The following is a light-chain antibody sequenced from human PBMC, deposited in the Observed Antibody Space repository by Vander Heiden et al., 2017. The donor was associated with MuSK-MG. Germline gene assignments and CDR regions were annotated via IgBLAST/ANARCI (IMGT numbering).Light chain of an antibody. CDR1: QSLLYRSNNRNY. Sequence: DIVMTQSPDSLAVSLGERATINCKSSQSLLYRSNNRNYLAWYQQKPGQPPKLLIYWASTRESGVPDRFSGSGSGTDFTLTISSLQAEDVAVYYCQQYSSDESFGGGTKVEIK. CDR3: QQYSSDES. CDR2: WAS. V-gene: IGKV4-1*01. J-gene: IGKJ4*01.